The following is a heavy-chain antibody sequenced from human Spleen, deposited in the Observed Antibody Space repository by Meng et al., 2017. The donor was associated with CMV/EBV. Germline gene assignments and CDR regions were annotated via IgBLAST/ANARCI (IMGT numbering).Heavy chain of an antibody. J-gene: IGHJ6*02. V-gene: IGHV1-69*10. CDR1: GGTFNNYA. CDR3: ARVGPRYSGYDQPYYYNYMDV. CDR2: IIPILHIA. Sequence: SVKVSCKTPGGTFNNYAIGWVRQAPGQGLEWMGGIIPILHIANYAQKFQGRVTITADKSTSTAYMELSSLRSEDTAVYYCARVGPRYSGYDQPYYYNYMDVWGQGTTVTVSS. D-gene: IGHD5-12*01.